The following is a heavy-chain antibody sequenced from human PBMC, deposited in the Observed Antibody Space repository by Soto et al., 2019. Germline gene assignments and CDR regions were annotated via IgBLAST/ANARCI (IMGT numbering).Heavy chain of an antibody. CDR2: ISSNGGST. Sequence: GGSLRLSCAASGFTFSSYAMHWVRQAPGKGLEYVSAISSNGGSTYYANSVKGRFTISRDNSKNTLYLQMGSLRAEDMAVYYCARMGGYCSSTSCYEGEFDYWGQGT. J-gene: IGHJ4*02. D-gene: IGHD2-2*03. V-gene: IGHV3-64*01. CDR1: GFTFSSYA. CDR3: ARMGGYCSSTSCYEGEFDY.